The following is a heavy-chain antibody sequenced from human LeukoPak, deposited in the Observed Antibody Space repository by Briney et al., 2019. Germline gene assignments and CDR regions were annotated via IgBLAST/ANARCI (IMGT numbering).Heavy chain of an antibody. CDR1: GYSFTSYW. D-gene: IGHD3-22*01. Sequence: GESLKISCKGSGYSFTSYWIGWVRQMPGKGLEWMGITYPGDSDTRYSPSFQGQVTISADKSISTAYLQWSSLKASDTAMYYCARHIRRGYYDSSGYPPGYWGQGTLVTVPS. CDR2: TYPGDSDT. J-gene: IGHJ4*02. CDR3: ARHIRRGYYDSSGYPPGY. V-gene: IGHV5-51*01.